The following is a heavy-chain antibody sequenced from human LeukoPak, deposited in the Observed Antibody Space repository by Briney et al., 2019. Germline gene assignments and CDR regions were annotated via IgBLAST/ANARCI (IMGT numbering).Heavy chain of an antibody. CDR3: AREGPKSVGATAAFDI. V-gene: IGHV1-46*01. D-gene: IGHD1-26*01. Sequence: VASVKVSCKASGYTFTSYYMHWVRQAPGQGLEWMGIINPSGGSTSYAQKFQGRVTMTRDTSTSIVYMELSSLRSEDTAVYYCAREGPKSVGATAAFDIWGQGTMVTVSS. CDR2: INPSGGST. J-gene: IGHJ3*02. CDR1: GYTFTSYY.